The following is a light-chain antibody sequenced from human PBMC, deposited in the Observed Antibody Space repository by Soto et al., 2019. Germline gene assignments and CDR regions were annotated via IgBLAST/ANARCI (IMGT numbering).Light chain of an antibody. CDR3: QQYGSSPT. CDR1: QSVYSN. V-gene: IGKV3-15*01. J-gene: IGKJ1*01. CDR2: CAS. Sequence: IVVTQSPATMSLSAGERAAVSCRASQSVYSNSVRYQQKNGQAPRLLIYCASIRDTGITAGFSGSGSGKDFTITISSLQSEDFAVYQCQQYGSSPTFGQGTKVDIK.